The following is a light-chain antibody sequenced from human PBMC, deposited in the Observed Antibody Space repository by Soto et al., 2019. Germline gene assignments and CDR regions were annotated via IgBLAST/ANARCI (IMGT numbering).Light chain of an antibody. Sequence: QSALTQPASVSGSPGQSITISCTGTSSDVGNYKYVSWYQQHPGKVPKLIIYEVTKRPSGVPDRFSGSKSGNTASLTVSGLQAEDEADYYCSSYAGTNNHHAFGTGTKLTVL. CDR2: EVT. CDR1: SSDVGNYKY. J-gene: IGLJ1*01. V-gene: IGLV2-8*01. CDR3: SSYAGTNNHHA.